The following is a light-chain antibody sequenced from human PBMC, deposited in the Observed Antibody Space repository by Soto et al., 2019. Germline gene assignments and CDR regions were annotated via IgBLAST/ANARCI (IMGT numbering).Light chain of an antibody. V-gene: IGLV2-14*01. Sequence: QSALTQPASVSGSPGQSITISCTGTSSDIGAYNYVSWYQQHPGKAPKLLIYEVSDRPPGISDRFSGSKSGNTASLTISRLQSEDEADYYCNSYTAFNTRVFGTGTKLTVL. J-gene: IGLJ1*01. CDR3: NSYTAFNTRV. CDR1: SSDIGAYNY. CDR2: EVS.